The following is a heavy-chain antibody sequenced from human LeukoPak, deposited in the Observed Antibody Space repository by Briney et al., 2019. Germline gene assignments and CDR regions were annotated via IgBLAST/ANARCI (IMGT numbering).Heavy chain of an antibody. Sequence: SETLSLTCTVSGYSISSGYYWGWIRQPPGKGLEWIGSIYHSGSTYYNPSLKSRVTISVDTSKNQFSLKLSSVTAADTAVYYCARSKRRSEYSSSSFDYWGQGTLVTVSS. D-gene: IGHD6-6*01. CDR2: IYHSGST. CDR1: GYSISSGYY. V-gene: IGHV4-38-2*02. CDR3: ARSKRRSEYSSSSFDY. J-gene: IGHJ4*02.